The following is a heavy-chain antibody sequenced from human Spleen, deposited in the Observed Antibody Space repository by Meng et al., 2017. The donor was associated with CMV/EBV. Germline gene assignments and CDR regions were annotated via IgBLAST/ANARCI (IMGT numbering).Heavy chain of an antibody. Sequence: GESLKISCAASGFSVNSNYMSWVRQAPGKGLEWVSVIYSGGSTYYADSVKGRFTISRDNAKKTLSLQMDTLRTEDTALYYCVKGGGERVTFDAMDVWGQGTTVTVSS. CDR2: IYSGGST. CDR3: VKGGGERVTFDAMDV. CDR1: GFSVNSNY. D-gene: IGHD2-21*02. V-gene: IGHV3-53*05. J-gene: IGHJ6*02.